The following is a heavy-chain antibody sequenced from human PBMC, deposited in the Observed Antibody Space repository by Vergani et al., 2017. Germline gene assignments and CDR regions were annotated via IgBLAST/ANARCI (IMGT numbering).Heavy chain of an antibody. D-gene: IGHD1-7*01. CDR1: GGSFSGYY. CDR2: INHSGST. CDR3: ASPIPGYNWNYGY. V-gene: IGHV4-34*01. Sequence: QVQLQQWGAGLLKPSETLSLTCAVYGGSFSGYYWSWIRQPPGKGLEWIGEINHSGSTNYNPSLKSRVTISVDTSKNQFSLKLSSVTAADTAVYYCASPIPGYNWNYGYWGQGTLVTVSS. J-gene: IGHJ4*02.